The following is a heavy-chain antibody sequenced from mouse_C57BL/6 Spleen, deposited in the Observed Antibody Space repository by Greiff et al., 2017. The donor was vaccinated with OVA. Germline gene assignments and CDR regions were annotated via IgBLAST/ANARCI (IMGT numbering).Heavy chain of an antibody. CDR3: VREEFRFDG. V-gene: IGHV10-3*01. J-gene: IGHJ1*03. CDR2: IRSKSSNYAT. CDR1: GFTFTTYA. Sequence: EVKVVESGGGLVQPKGSLKLSCDASGFTFTTYAMHWVRQAPGKGLEWVARIRSKSSNYATYYDVSVKARFTISREDSQSMLYLQMNNLKSEDTARYYCVREEFRFDGWGTGTTVTVAS.